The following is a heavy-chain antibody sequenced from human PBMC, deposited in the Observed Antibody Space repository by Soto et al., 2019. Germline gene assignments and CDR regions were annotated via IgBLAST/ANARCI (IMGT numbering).Heavy chain of an antibody. CDR2: IYSGGDT. Sequence: PGGSLRLSCAVSGFTVSNNYMSWVRQAPEKGLEWISVIYSGGDTYYADSVKVRFIISRDNSKNTLYLQMNSLRVDDTAVYYCARGGGAYRGNDCIRAVDIWGQGTMVTVSS. D-gene: IGHD2-21*02. CDR1: GFTVSNNY. J-gene: IGHJ3*02. CDR3: ARGGGAYRGNDCIRAVDI. V-gene: IGHV3-66*01.